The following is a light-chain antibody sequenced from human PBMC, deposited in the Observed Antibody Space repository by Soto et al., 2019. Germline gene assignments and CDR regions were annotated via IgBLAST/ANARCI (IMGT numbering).Light chain of an antibody. CDR1: QSVSNN. CDR2: GAS. J-gene: IGKJ5*01. CDR3: QQYNNWAIT. Sequence: EIVMTQSPATLSVSPGERATLSCRASQSVSNNLAWYQQKPGQAPRLLIYGASTRATGIPARFSGSGSGTAFTRTISSLQSEDFAVYYCQQYNNWAITFGQGTRLEIK. V-gene: IGKV3-15*01.